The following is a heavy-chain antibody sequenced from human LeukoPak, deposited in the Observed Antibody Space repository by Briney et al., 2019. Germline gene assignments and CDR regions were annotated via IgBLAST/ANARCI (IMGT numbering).Heavy chain of an antibody. J-gene: IGHJ6*02. CDR1: GFTFRSCA. Sequence: PGGSLRLSCAASGFTFRSCAMSWVRQAPGKGLEWVSIISTSGGTTHYADSVRGRFTISRDNPKNTLYLQMNSLRAEDTAVYYCAAAYFGMDQYYYGMDVWGQGTTATVSS. CDR3: AAAYFGMDQYYYGMDV. D-gene: IGHD3-16*01. CDR2: ISTSGGTT. V-gene: IGHV3-23*01.